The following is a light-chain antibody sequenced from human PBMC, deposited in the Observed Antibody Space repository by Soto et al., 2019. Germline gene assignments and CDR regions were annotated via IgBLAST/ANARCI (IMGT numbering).Light chain of an antibody. V-gene: IGLV1-40*01. J-gene: IGLJ3*02. CDR1: RSNIGAGYD. CDR3: XXYXSSLSTV. CDR2: DTI. Sequence: QSVLTQPPSVSGAPGQRVTISCTGSRSNIGAGYDVHWYQQLPGAAPKLLIYDTINRPSGVPDRFSGSKSGTSASLAITGXXXXXXXXXYCXXYXSSLSTVFGGGTKLTVL.